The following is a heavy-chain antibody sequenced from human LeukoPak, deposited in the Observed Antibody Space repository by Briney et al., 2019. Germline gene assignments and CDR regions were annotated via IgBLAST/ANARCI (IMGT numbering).Heavy chain of an antibody. J-gene: IGHJ4*02. CDR2: IWYDGSNK. CDR1: GFTFSSYG. Sequence: GGSLRLSCAASGFTFSSYGVHWVRQAPGKGLEWVAVIWYDGSNKYYADSVKGRFTISRDNSKNTLYLQMNSLRAEDTAVYYCAREGLYDSSGYYFPFDYWGQGTLVTVSS. V-gene: IGHV3-33*01. CDR3: AREGLYDSSGYYFPFDY. D-gene: IGHD3-22*01.